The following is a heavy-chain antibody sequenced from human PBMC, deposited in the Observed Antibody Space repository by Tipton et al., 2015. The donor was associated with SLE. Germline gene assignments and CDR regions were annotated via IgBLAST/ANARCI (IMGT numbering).Heavy chain of an antibody. J-gene: IGHJ4*02. D-gene: IGHD1-26*01. CDR2: IYYSGST. CDR1: GGSISSKSYY. V-gene: IGHV4-61*01. CDR3: ARGARVGASPFDY. Sequence: TLSLTCTVSGGSISSKSYYWSWIRQPPGKGLEWIGYIYYSGSTNYNPSLKSRVTISVDTSKNQFSLKLSSVTAADTAVYYCARGARVGASPFDYWGQGTLVTVSS.